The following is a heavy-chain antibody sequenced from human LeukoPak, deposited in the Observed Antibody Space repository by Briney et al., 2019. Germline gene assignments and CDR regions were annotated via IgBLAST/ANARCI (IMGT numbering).Heavy chain of an antibody. CDR2: INHSGST. V-gene: IGHV4-34*01. D-gene: IGHD1-20*01. J-gene: IGHJ4*02. CDR3: ARGLRITGTDY. CDR1: GGSFSGYY. Sequence: SETLSLTCAVYGGSFSGYYWSWIRQPPGKGLEWIGEINHSGSTNYNPSLKSRVTISVDTSKNRFSLKLSSVTAADTAVYYCARGLRITGTDYWGQGTLVTVSS.